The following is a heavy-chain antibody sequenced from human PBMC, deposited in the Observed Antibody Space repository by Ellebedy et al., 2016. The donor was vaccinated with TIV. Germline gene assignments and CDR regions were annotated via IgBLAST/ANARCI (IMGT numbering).Heavy chain of an antibody. V-gene: IGHV3-7*01. CDR2: IRQEGDEI. CDR3: ARRASYGDYAVQVNPWFDP. J-gene: IGHJ5*02. CDR1: GFNFRSYW. D-gene: IGHD4-17*01. Sequence: GESLKISCAASGFNFRSYWMTWVRQAPGKGLEWVAKIRQEGDEIYYVESVKGRFTISIDNAKNSLFLQMNSLRVDDTAVYYCARRASYGDYAVQVNPWFDPWGQGTLVTVSS.